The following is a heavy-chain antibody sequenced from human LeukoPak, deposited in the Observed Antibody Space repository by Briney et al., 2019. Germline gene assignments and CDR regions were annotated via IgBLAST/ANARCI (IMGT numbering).Heavy chain of an antibody. CDR1: GFTFSSYA. CDR3: ARDGIYGNSREFDS. J-gene: IGHJ4*02. V-gene: IGHV3-30*04. D-gene: IGHD4-23*01. Sequence: GRSLRLSCAASGFTFSSYAMHWVRQAPGKGLEWVAVISYDGSNKYYADSVKGRFTISRDNSKNTLYLQMNSLRGEDTALYYCARDGIYGNSREFDSWGQGTLVTVSS. CDR2: ISYDGSNK.